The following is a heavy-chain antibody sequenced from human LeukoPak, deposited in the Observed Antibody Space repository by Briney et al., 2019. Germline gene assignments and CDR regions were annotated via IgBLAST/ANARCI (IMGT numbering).Heavy chain of an antibody. V-gene: IGHV4-39*07. D-gene: IGHD6-6*01. Sequence: PSETLSLTCTVSGGSISSSSYYWGWIRQPPGKGLEWIGSIYYSGSTYYNPSLKRRVTISVDTSKNQFSLKLSSVTAADTAVYHCARDAIAARYFDYWGQGTLVTVSS. CDR3: ARDAIAARYFDY. CDR2: IYYSGST. CDR1: GGSISSSSYY. J-gene: IGHJ4*02.